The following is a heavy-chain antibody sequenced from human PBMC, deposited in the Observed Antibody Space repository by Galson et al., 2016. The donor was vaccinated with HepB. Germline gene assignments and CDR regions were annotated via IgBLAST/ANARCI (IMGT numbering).Heavy chain of an antibody. CDR2: IYYSGST. D-gene: IGHD3-22*01. V-gene: IGHV4-39*01. CDR3: ASSEGYYFSWFDY. J-gene: IGHJ4*02. Sequence: SETLSLTCTVSGGSISSSSYYWGWIRQPPGKGLEWIVSIYYSGSTYYNPSLKSRVTIPVDTSKNQFSLRLSSVTAADTAVYYCASSEGYYFSWFDYWGQGTLVSVSS. CDR1: GGSISSSSYY.